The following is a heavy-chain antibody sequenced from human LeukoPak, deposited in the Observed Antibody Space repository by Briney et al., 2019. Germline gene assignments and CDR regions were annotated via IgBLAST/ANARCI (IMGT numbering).Heavy chain of an antibody. V-gene: IGHV1-24*01. Sequence: ASVKVSCKVSGYTLTELSMHWVRQAPGKGLEWMGGFDPEDGETIYAQKFQGRVTMTEDTSTDTAYMELSSLRSEDTAVYYCATKRSVLLWFGESRRNDAFDIWGQGTMVTVSS. D-gene: IGHD3-10*01. J-gene: IGHJ3*02. CDR2: FDPEDGET. CDR3: ATKRSVLLWFGESRRNDAFDI. CDR1: GYTLTELS.